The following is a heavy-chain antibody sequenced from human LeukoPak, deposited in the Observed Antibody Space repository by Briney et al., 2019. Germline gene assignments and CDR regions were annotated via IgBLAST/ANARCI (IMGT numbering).Heavy chain of an antibody. CDR3: ARHSGRDSSCP. V-gene: IGHV4-61*01. CDR2: IYYSGST. Sequence: SETLSLTCTVSGGSITSSSYYWSWIRQPPGKGLEWIGYIYYSGSTNYNPSLKSRVTISVGTSKNQFSLKLSSVTAADTAVYYCARHSGRDSSCPWGQGTLVTVSS. D-gene: IGHD6-6*01. CDR1: GGSITSSSYY. J-gene: IGHJ4*02.